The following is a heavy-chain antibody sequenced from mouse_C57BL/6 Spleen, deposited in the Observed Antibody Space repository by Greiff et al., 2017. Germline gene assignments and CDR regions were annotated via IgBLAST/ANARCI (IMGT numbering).Heavy chain of an antibody. Sequence: QVQLQQSGPELVKPGASVKISCKASGYSFTSYYIHWVKQRPGQGLEWIGWIYPGSGNTKYNEKFKGKATLTADTAASTAYMQLSSLTSEDSAVYYCARGSLNWPYAMDYGGQGTSVTVSS. D-gene: IGHD4-1*01. CDR2: IYPGSGNT. CDR1: GYSFTSYY. CDR3: ARGSLNWPYAMDY. J-gene: IGHJ4*01. V-gene: IGHV1-66*01.